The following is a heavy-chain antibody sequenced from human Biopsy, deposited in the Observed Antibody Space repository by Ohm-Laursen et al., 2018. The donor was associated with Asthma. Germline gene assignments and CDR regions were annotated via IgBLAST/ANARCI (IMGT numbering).Heavy chain of an antibody. CDR2: IIPMYGVP. Sequence: SSVKVSCKASGGTFRTYAFNWVRQAPGQGLEWMGGIIPMYGVPKVAQKFQGRVTITADESTSTAYMEMSSLRSEDTAVYYCARVDAIMISGDFYFYSGFDLWGQGTSVRVSS. V-gene: IGHV1-69*01. CDR3: ARVDAIMISGDFYFYSGFDL. J-gene: IGHJ6*02. D-gene: IGHD3-16*01. CDR1: GGTFRTYA.